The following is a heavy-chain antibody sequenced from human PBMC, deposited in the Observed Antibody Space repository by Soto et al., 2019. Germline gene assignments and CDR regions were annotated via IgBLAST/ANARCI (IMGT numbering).Heavy chain of an antibody. Sequence: GGSLRLSCAASGFTFSSYSMNWVRQAPGKGLEWVSSISSSSSYIYYADSVKGRFTISRDNAKNSLYLQMNSLRAEDTAVYYCARAGRGAGTTRYYFDYWGQGTLVTVSS. V-gene: IGHV3-21*01. CDR2: ISSSSSYI. D-gene: IGHD1-7*01. CDR1: GFTFSSYS. CDR3: ARAGRGAGTTRYYFDY. J-gene: IGHJ4*02.